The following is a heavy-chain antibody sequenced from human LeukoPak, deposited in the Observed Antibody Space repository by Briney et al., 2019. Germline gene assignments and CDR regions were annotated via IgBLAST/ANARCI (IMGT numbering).Heavy chain of an antibody. CDR3: ARDLHLALDY. J-gene: IGHJ4*02. CDR2: TYYRSNWNS. V-gene: IGHV6-1*01. Sequence: SQTLSLTCAISGDSVSSTGSAWNWIGQSPSRGLEWLGRTYYRSNWNSDYAVSVKSRITISPDTSKNQFSLQLSSVTPEDTALYFCARDLHLALDYWGQGTLVTVAS. CDR1: GDSVSSTGSA.